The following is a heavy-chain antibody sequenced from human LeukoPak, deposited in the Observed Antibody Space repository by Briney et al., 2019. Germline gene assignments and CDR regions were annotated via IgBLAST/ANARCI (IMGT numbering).Heavy chain of an antibody. D-gene: IGHD6-13*01. CDR3: ASSIAAAGDPADY. CDR1: GYSFTSYW. V-gene: IGHV5-51*01. CDR2: IYPGDSDT. Sequence: GESLKISCKGSGYSFTSYWIGWVRQMPGKGLEWMGIIYPGDSDTRYNPSFQGQVTISADKSISTAYLQWSSLKASDTALYYCASSIAAAGDPADYWGQGTLVTVSS. J-gene: IGHJ4*02.